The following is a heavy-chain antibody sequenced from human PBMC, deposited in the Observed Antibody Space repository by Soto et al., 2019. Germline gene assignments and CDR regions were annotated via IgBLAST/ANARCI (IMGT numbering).Heavy chain of an antibody. Sequence: KPSETRSLPCALYGGPFHGYYCSWIRQPPGKGREWNGEIYQSGSANYNPTSKSRVSISVDTSKNPMALQRSSVSAADTAVYYCAKGPQAGYDDSGAFYSSVPWGQGTLVTVPS. V-gene: IGHV4-34*01. CDR2: IYQSGSA. D-gene: IGHD3-10*01. CDR1: GGPFHGYY. CDR3: AKGPQAGYDDSGAFYSSVP. J-gene: IGHJ5*02.